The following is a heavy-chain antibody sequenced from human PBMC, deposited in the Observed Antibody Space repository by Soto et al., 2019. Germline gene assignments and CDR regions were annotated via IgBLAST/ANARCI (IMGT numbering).Heavy chain of an antibody. CDR1: GFTFSSYA. D-gene: IGHD2-8*01. Sequence: GGSLRLSCAASGFTFSSYAMSWVRQAPGKGLEWVSAISGSGGSTYYADSVKGRFTVTRDNAKNTMYLQMSGLGAEDTAVYHCVRGTNGWRGMDYWGQG. J-gene: IGHJ4*02. CDR3: VRGTNGWRGMDY. V-gene: IGHV3-23*01. CDR2: ISGSGGST.